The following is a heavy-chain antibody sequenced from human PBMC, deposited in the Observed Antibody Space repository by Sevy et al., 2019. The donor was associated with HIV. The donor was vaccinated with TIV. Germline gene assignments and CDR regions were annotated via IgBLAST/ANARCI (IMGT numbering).Heavy chain of an antibody. V-gene: IGHV1-46*02. CDR3: ARVYYYDYSGPGY. CDR2: INPSGGST. J-gene: IGHJ4*02. Sequence: ASVKVSCKASGYNLNNYYMHWVRQAPGQGLEWMGLINPSGGSTSYAQKFQGRVTTTRDTSTSTLHMELSSLRSEDTAVYYCARVYYYDYSGPGYWGQGTLVTVSS. D-gene: IGHD3-22*01. CDR1: GYNLNNYY.